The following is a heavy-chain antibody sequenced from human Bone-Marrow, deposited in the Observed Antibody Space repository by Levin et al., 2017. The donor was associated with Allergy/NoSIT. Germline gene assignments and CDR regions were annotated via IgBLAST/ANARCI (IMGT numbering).Heavy chain of an antibody. V-gene: IGHV4-34*01. CDR1: GGSFSGYY. J-gene: IGHJ2*01. CDR2: INHSGSS. D-gene: IGHD3-10*01. Sequence: SETLSLTCAVSGGSFSGYYWAWVRQPPGKGLQWIAEINHSGSSNYNPSLRIRLTIYADTSKNHVSLDRTSVTAADTAVYYCARVRGVFRNGSFGLWGRGTRVSVSS. CDR3: ARVRGVFRNGSFGL.